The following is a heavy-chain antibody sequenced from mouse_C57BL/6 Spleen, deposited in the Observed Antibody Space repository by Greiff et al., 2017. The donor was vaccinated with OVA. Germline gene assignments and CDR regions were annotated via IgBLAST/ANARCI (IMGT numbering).Heavy chain of an antibody. CDR3: ARRDGYYAMDY. J-gene: IGHJ4*01. CDR2: IYPGSGST. Sequence: VQLQQSGAELVKPGASVKMSCKASGYTFTSYWITWVKQRPGQGLEWIGDIYPGSGSTNYNEKFKSKATLTVDTSSSTAYMQLSSLTSEDSAVYYCARRDGYYAMDYWGQGTSVTVSS. CDR1: GYTFTSYW. D-gene: IGHD2-3*01. V-gene: IGHV1-55*01.